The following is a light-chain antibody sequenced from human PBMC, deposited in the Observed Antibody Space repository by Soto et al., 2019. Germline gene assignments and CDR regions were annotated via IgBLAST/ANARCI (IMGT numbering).Light chain of an antibody. V-gene: IGLV2-23*01. Sequence: QSALTQPASVSGSPGQSITISCTGTSSDVGSYNLVSWYQQHPGTAPKLMIYEDNKRASGVSNRFSGSTPGITASLTISVLQAEDEADYYCCSYAGSSTWVFGGGTKLTVL. CDR3: CSYAGSSTWV. J-gene: IGLJ3*02. CDR1: SSDVGSYNL. CDR2: EDN.